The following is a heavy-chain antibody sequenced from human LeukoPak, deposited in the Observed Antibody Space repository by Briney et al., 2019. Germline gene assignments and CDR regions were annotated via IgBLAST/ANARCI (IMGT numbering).Heavy chain of an antibody. CDR3: ARDQGIAAAGTAYSSGSYAFDI. V-gene: IGHV4-39*07. CDR1: GGSISSSTYY. J-gene: IGHJ3*02. D-gene: IGHD6-13*01. Sequence: PSETLSLTCTVSGGSISSSTYYWGWIRQPPGKGLEWIGNIYYSGNTYDNPSLESRVTISVDTSKNQFSLKLTSMTAADTAVYYCARDQGIAAAGTAYSSGSYAFDIWGQGTMVTVSS. CDR2: IYYSGNT.